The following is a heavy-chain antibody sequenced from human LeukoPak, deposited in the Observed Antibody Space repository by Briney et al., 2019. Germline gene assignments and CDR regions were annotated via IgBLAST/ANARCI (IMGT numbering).Heavy chain of an antibody. J-gene: IGHJ4*02. V-gene: IGHV3-23*01. D-gene: IGHD3-22*01. Sequence: LPGGSLRLSCAASGFTFSSYAMSWVRQAPGKGLEWVSAISGSGGSTYYADSVKGRFTISRDNSKNTLYLQMNSLRAEDTAVYYCAKERRITMIVVVPSAPDYWGQGTLVTVSS. CDR2: ISGSGGST. CDR3: AKERRITMIVVVPSAPDY. CDR1: GFTFSSYA.